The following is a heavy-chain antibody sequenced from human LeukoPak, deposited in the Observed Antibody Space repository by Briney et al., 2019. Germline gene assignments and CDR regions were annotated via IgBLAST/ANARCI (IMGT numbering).Heavy chain of an antibody. Sequence: ASVKVSCKASGYTFTGYYMHWVRQAPGQGLEWMGRINPDNGGTNYGQKFQGRVTMTRDTSISTAYMELSRLRSDDTAVYYSARDRGWDAFDIWGQGTVVTVS. CDR2: INPDNGGT. CDR1: GYTFTGYY. V-gene: IGHV1-2*06. CDR3: ARDRGWDAFDI. D-gene: IGHD1-26*01. J-gene: IGHJ3*02.